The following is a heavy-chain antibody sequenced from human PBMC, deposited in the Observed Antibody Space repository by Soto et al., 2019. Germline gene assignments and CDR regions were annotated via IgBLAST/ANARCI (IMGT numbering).Heavy chain of an antibody. V-gene: IGHV1-18*01. D-gene: IGHD3-22*01. J-gene: IGHJ3*02. CDR1: GYTFTSYG. Sequence: PSVKVSCKASGYTFTSYGISWVRQAPGQGLEWMGWISAYNGNTNYAQKLHGRVTMTTDTSTSTAYMELRSLRSDDTAVYYCARDALYYYDSSGYYPNDAFDIWGQGTMVTVSS. CDR2: ISAYNGNT. CDR3: ARDALYYYDSSGYYPNDAFDI.